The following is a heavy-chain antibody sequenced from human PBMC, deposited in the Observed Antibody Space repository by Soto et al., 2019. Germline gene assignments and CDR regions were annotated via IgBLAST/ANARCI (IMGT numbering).Heavy chain of an antibody. Sequence: SETLSLTCTVSGGSISSGGYYWSWIRQHPGKGLEWIGYIYYSGSTYYNPSLKSRVTISVDTSKNQFSPKLSSVTAADTAVYYCASAKGRIVVVPAATRRAFGIWGQGTMVTVSS. CDR2: IYYSGST. CDR1: GGSISSGGYY. D-gene: IGHD2-2*01. V-gene: IGHV4-31*03. J-gene: IGHJ3*02. CDR3: ASAKGRIVVVPAATRRAFGI.